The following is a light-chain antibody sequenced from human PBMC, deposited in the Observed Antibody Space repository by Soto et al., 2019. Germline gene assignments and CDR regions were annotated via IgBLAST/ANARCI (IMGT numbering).Light chain of an antibody. CDR1: AXPKQY. V-gene: IGLV3-25*02. CDR2: KDN. CDR3: QSSDRSGRYPYV. J-gene: IGLJ1*01. Sequence: SYELTQPPSVSVSPGQTARITCSGDAXPKQYAYWYQQKPGQAPVVVIYKDNGRPSGIPERFSGSSSGTTVTLTISGVQAEDEAYYYCQSSDRSGRYPYVFGTGTKVTVL.